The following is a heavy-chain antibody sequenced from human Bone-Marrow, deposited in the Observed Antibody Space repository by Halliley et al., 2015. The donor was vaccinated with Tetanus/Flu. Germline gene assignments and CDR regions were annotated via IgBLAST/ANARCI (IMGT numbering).Heavy chain of an antibody. Sequence: SLRLSCAASGFTFDDYAMHWVWQAPGKGLEWVAGISWNSGSIEYAASVKGRFTVSRDNAKNSLFLQMKSLRPEDTAFYYCARAGDGLWYPLGDWGQGALVTVSS. CDR1: GFTFDDYA. CDR2: ISWNSGSI. J-gene: IGHJ4*02. V-gene: IGHV3-9*01. D-gene: IGHD6-13*01. CDR3: ARAGDGLWYPLGD.